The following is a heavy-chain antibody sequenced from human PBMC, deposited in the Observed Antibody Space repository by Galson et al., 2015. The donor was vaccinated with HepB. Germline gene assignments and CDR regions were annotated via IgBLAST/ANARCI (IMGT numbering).Heavy chain of an antibody. CDR1: GFTFSSYE. CDR2: ISSSGSTI. CDR3: ARGGVGATFDY. J-gene: IGHJ4*02. Sequence: SLRLSCAASGFTFSSYEMNWVRQAPGKGLEWVSYISSSGSTIYYAGSVKGRFTISRDNAKNSLYLQMNSLRAEDTAVYYCARGGVGATFDYWGQGTLVTVSS. D-gene: IGHD1-26*01. V-gene: IGHV3-48*03.